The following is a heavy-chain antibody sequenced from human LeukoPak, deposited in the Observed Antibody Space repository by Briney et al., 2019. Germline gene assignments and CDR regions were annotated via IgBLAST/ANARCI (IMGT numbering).Heavy chain of an antibody. CDR2: IYYSGST. J-gene: IGHJ4*02. Sequence: SETLSLTCTVSGGSISSYYWGWIRQPPGKGLEWIGSIYYSGSTYYNPSLKSRVTISVDTSKNQFSLKLSSVTAADTAVYYCARESRFLEWLFLFDYWGQGTLVTVSS. CDR1: GGSISSYY. CDR3: ARESRFLEWLFLFDY. V-gene: IGHV4-39*07. D-gene: IGHD3-3*01.